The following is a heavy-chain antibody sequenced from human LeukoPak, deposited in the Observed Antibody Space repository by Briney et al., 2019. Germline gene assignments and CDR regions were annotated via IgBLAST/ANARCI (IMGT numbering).Heavy chain of an antibody. V-gene: IGHV3-23*01. CDR2: ISGSGGST. J-gene: IGHJ4*02. CDR3: AKRSQIFGVVISPLFDY. CDR1: GFTFSSYA. D-gene: IGHD3-3*01. Sequence: PGGSLRLSSAASGFTFSSYAMSWVRQAPGKGPEWVSAISGSGGSTYYADSVKGRFTISRDNSKNTLYLQMNSLRAEDTAVYYCAKRSQIFGVVISPLFDYWGQGTLVTVSS.